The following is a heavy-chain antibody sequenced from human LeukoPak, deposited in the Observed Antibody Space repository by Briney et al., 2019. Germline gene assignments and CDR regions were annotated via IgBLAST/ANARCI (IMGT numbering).Heavy chain of an antibody. CDR2: INPTGGST. J-gene: IGHJ4*02. D-gene: IGHD6-13*01. Sequence: GASVKVSCKASGYTFNTYYIHWVRQAPGQGLEWMGIINPTGGSTTYAQKFQGRVTMTRDTSTSTVFMEVNSLRSEDTAVYYCALYSSTWYWGQGTLVTVSS. CDR1: GYTFNTYY. V-gene: IGHV1-46*02. CDR3: ALYSSTWY.